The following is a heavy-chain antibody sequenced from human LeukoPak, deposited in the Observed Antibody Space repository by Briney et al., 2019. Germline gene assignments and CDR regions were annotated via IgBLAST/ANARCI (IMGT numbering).Heavy chain of an antibody. V-gene: IGHV4-59*01. CDR2: IYYSGST. CDR3: ARGRGDYVWGGYRSEENYYYYYMDV. Sequence: PSETLSLTCTVSGGSISSYYWSWIRQPPGKGLEWIGYIYYSGSTNYNPSLKSRVTISVDTSKNQFSLKLSSVTAADTAVYYCARGRGDYVWGGYRSEENYYYYYMDVWGKGTTVTVSS. CDR1: GGSISSYY. J-gene: IGHJ6*03. D-gene: IGHD3-16*02.